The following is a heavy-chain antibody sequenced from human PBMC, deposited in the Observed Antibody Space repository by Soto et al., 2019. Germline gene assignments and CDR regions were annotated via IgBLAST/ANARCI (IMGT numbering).Heavy chain of an antibody. CDR1: GYTFSTFG. Sequence: ASVKVSFKASGYTFSTFGISWVRQAPGQGLEWMGWISTHNGDTKYAQKFQGRVTMTTDTSTSTAYMELRSLRSDDTAVYHCAREYCSGGSCYGVDYWGPGTLVTVSS. V-gene: IGHV1-18*01. J-gene: IGHJ4*02. CDR3: AREYCSGGSCYGVDY. D-gene: IGHD2-15*01. CDR2: ISTHNGDT.